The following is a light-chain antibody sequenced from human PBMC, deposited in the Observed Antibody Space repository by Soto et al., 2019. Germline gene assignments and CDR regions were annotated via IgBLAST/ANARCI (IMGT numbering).Light chain of an antibody. J-gene: IGKJ4*01. V-gene: IGKV3-20*01. Sequence: EIVLTQSPGTLSLSPGERATLSCRASQSVSSNYLAWYQQKPGQAPKVLIHRASSRATGIPDRFSGSGSGTDFTLTISRLEPDDFAVYYCQQYGSSPLTFGGGTKVEIK. CDR2: RAS. CDR3: QQYGSSPLT. CDR1: QSVSSNY.